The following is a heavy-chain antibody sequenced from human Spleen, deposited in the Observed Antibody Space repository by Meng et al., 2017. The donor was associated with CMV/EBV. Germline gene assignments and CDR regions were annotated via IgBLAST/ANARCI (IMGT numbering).Heavy chain of an antibody. D-gene: IGHD6-13*01. J-gene: IGHJ4*02. CDR3: ARHDLASGWYYFGH. Sequence: KVSCKGSGYSFTSYWIGWVRQMPGKGLEWMGIIYPDDSETRYSPSFQGQVTISADKSITTAYLQWSSLKASDTAIYYCARHDLASGWYYFGHWGQGALVTVSS. V-gene: IGHV5-51*01. CDR1: GYSFTSYW. CDR2: IYPDDSET.